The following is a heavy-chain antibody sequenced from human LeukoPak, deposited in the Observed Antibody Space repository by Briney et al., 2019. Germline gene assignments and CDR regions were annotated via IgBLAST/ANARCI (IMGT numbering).Heavy chain of an antibody. Sequence: SETLSLTCAVYGGSFGGYYWSWIRQPPGKGLEWIGEINHSGSTNYNPSLKSRVTISVDTSKNQFSLRLNSVTAADTAVYYCARGTPYCSGISCYAQFDSWGQGTLVTVSS. CDR3: ARGTPYCSGISCYAQFDS. CDR2: INHSGST. V-gene: IGHV4-34*01. J-gene: IGHJ4*02. D-gene: IGHD2-2*01. CDR1: GGSFGGYY.